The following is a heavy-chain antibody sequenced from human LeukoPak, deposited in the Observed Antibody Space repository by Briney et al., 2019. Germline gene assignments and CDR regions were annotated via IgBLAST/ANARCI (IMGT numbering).Heavy chain of an antibody. D-gene: IGHD3-10*01. CDR2: IYYSGST. V-gene: IGHV4-59*01. CDR3: ARAAMVRGVKNGNWFDP. Sequence: SETLSLTCIVSGGSISSYYWSWIRQPPGKGLEWIGYIYYSGSTNYNPSLKSRVTISVDTSKNQFSLKLSSVTAADTAVYYCARAAMVRGVKNGNWFDPWGQGTLVTVSS. CDR1: GGSISSYY. J-gene: IGHJ5*02.